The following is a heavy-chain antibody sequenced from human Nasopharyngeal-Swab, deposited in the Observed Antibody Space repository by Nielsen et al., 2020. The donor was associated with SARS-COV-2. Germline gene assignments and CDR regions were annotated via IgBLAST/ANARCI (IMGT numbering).Heavy chain of an antibody. D-gene: IGHD2-15*01. Sequence: PGKCLEWIGYIYYSGSTYYNPSLKSRVTISVDTSKNQFSLKLSSVTAADTAVYYCARTTYCSGGSCYWFDYWGQGTLVTVSS. J-gene: IGHJ4*02. CDR2: IYYSGST. CDR3: ARTTYCSGGSCYWFDY. V-gene: IGHV4-31*02.